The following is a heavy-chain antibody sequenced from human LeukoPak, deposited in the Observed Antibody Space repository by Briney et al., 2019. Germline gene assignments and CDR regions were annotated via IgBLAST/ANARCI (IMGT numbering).Heavy chain of an antibody. V-gene: IGHV1-18*01. D-gene: IGHD6-19*01. CDR2: ISAYNGNT. J-gene: IGHJ4*02. Sequence: ASVKVSCKASGYTFTSYVITWVRQAPGQGLEWMGWISAYNGNTNYAQKFQGRVTMTTDTSTSTAYMELRSLRSEDTAVYYCARARQWLVRGGLDYWGQGTLVTVSS. CDR3: ARARQWLVRGGLDY. CDR1: GYTFTSYV.